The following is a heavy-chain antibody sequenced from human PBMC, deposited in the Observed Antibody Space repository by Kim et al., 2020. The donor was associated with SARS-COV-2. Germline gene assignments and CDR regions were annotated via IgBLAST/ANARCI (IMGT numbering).Heavy chain of an antibody. D-gene: IGHD1-26*01. CDR3: ARVGWELSLDY. Sequence: SETLSLTCTVSGGSISSGGYYWSWIRQHPGKGLEWIGYIYYSGSTYYNPSLKSRVTISVDTSKNQFSLKLSSVTAADTAVYYCARVGWELSLDYWGQGTLVTVSS. V-gene: IGHV4-31*03. CDR1: GGSISSGGYY. CDR2: IYYSGST. J-gene: IGHJ4*02.